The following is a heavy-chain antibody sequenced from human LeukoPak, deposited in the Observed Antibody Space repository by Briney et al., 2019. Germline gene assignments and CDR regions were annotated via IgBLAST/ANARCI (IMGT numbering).Heavy chain of an antibody. CDR3: ATIAAITTAGVVFDY. Sequence: SGGSLRLSCVTSGFTFSRYGIHWVRQPPGKGLEWVAFMRSDGNDENYADSVKGRFTISRDNSRNTLYLQMNSLRTGDTAVYYCATIAAITTAGVVFDYWGQGTLVAVSS. J-gene: IGHJ4*02. CDR1: GFTFSRYG. D-gene: IGHD6-13*01. CDR2: MRSDGNDE. V-gene: IGHV3-30*02.